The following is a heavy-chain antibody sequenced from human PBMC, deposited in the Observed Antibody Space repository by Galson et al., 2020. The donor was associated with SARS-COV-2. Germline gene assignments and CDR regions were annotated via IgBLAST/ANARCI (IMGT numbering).Heavy chain of an antibody. V-gene: IGHV2-70*01. D-gene: IGHD3-22*01. CDR2: IDWDDDK. J-gene: IGHJ4*02. CDR1: GFSLSTSGMC. CDR3: ARFNVWGGYYDSSGGYDY. Sequence: SGPTLVKPTQTLTLTCTFSGFSLSTSGMCVSWIRQPPGKALEWLALIDWDDDKYYSTSLKTRLTISKDTSKNQVVLTMTNMDPVDTATYYCARFNVWGGYYDSSGGYDYWGQGTLVTVSS.